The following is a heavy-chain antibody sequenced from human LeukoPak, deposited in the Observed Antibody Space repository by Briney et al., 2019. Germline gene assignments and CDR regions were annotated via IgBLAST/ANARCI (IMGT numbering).Heavy chain of an antibody. Sequence: SGTLSLTCAVSSGSITSSNYWSWVRQPPGKGLEWIGEINHSGTTNYNPSLRSRVTISVDKSKNQFSLKLSSVTAADTAVYYCARGGGSSSWYVGYYYYYMDVWGKGTTVTISS. CDR2: INHSGTT. V-gene: IGHV4-4*02. CDR3: ARGGGSSSWYVGYYYYYMDV. D-gene: IGHD6-13*01. CDR1: SGSITSSNY. J-gene: IGHJ6*03.